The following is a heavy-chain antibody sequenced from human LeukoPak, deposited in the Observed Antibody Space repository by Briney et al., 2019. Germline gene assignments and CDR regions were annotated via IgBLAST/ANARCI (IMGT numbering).Heavy chain of an antibody. V-gene: IGHV3-23*01. CDR2: ISGSGGNK. D-gene: IGHD1-26*01. CDR3: AKVHHGVGATPYRGAAFDI. J-gene: IGHJ3*02. CDR1: GFTFSSYA. Sequence: GGALGLSCAASGFTFSSYAMRWVGQAPGGGVEGVSAISGSGGNKYFEDSVKGRFTISRDNSKNTLYLQMNSLRAEDTAVYYCAKVHHGVGATPYRGAAFDIWGQGTMVIVSS.